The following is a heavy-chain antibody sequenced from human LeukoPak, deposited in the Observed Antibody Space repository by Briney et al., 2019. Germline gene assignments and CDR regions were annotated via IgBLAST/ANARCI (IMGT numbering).Heavy chain of an antibody. Sequence: ASVKVSCKASGYTFTSYAMHWVRQAPGQRLEWMGWSNAGNGNTKYSQKLQGRVTMTTDTSTSTAYMELRSLRSDDTAVYYCAREPECGGDCFNPDYWGQETLVTVSS. D-gene: IGHD2-21*01. V-gene: IGHV1-3*01. J-gene: IGHJ4*02. CDR2: SNAGNGNT. CDR3: AREPECGGDCFNPDY. CDR1: GYTFTSYA.